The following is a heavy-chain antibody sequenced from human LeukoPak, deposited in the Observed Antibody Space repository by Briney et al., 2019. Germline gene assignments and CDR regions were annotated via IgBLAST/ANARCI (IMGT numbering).Heavy chain of an antibody. Sequence: SETLSLTCTVSGGSINSYYWSWTRQPPGKGLEWIGYIYYSGSTNYNPSLKNRVTISVDTSKNQFSLKLSSVTAADTAVYYCARRGYCSSTSCYIFDYWGQGTLVTVSS. CDR2: IYYSGST. V-gene: IGHV4-59*08. CDR1: GGSINSYY. J-gene: IGHJ4*02. D-gene: IGHD2-2*01. CDR3: ARRGYCSSTSCYIFDY.